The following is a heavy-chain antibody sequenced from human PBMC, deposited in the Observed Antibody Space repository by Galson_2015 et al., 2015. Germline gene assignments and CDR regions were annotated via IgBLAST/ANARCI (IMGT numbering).Heavy chain of an antibody. D-gene: IGHD6-19*01. CDR1: GLTFSSYG. CDR3: ARDPVDGSGHFDY. J-gene: IGHJ4*02. V-gene: IGHV3-30*03. Sequence: SLRLSCAASGLTFSSYGMHWVRQAPGRGLDWVAVISYDGNNKNYADSVKGRFTISRDNTKNTVWLQMNSLRVEDTAVYYCARDPVDGSGHFDYWGQGTLVTVSS. CDR2: ISYDGNNK.